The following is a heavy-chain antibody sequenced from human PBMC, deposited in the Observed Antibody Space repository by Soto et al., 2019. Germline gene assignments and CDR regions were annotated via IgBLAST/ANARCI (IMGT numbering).Heavy chain of an antibody. V-gene: IGHV1-46*01. Sequence: ASVKVSCKASGYTFTSYYMYWVRQAPGQTLEWMGIINPSGGSTSYAQKFQGRVTMTRDTSTSTVYMELSSLRAEDTAVYYCARDRANGDYGYYYYGMDVWGQGTTVTVSS. CDR3: ARDRANGDYGYYYYGMDV. CDR1: GYTFTSYY. CDR2: INPSGGST. D-gene: IGHD4-17*01. J-gene: IGHJ6*02.